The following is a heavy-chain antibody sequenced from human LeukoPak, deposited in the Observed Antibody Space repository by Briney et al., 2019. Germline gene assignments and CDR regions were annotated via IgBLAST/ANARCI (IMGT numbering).Heavy chain of an antibody. CDR2: MNPNSGGT. V-gene: IGHV1-2*02. D-gene: IGHD6-25*01. J-gene: IGHJ4*02. Sequence: AASVKVSCKASGYTFTDYYIHWVRQAPGQGLEWMAWMNPNSGGTSYAQKFQGRVTMTRDTSISTAYMELSRLTFDDTAVYYCAINKAGKSLDYWGQGTLVTVSS. CDR3: AINKAGKSLDY. CDR1: GYTFTDYY.